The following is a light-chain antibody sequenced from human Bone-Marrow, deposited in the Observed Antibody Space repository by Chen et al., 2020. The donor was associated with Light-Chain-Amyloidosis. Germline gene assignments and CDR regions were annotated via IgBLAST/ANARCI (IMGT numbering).Light chain of an antibody. CDR2: DAS. V-gene: IGKV3-11*01. CDR3: QQRSSWPT. J-gene: IGKJ5*01. CDR1: ESISFY. Sequence: EIVLTQSPATVSLSPGDTATLTCGASESISFYLTWYQQKPGQAPRLLLYDASHRATGIPARCSGSGAGTDFTLTITNLEPDEFAVYYCQQRSSWPTFGQGTRLEI.